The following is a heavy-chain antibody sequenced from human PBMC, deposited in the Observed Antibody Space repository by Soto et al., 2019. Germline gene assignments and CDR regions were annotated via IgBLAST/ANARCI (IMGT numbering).Heavy chain of an antibody. Sequence: EVQLVQSGAEVKKPGESLRISCKGSGYSFTSYWISWVRQMPGKGLEWMGRIDPSDSYTNYSPSFQGHVTISADKSISPAYLGWGSLKASDPAMYYCAGGGGPYYGMDVWGQGTTVTVSS. CDR2: IDPSDSYT. J-gene: IGHJ6*02. CDR1: GYSFTSYW. D-gene: IGHD3-16*01. CDR3: AGGGGPYYGMDV. V-gene: IGHV5-10-1*01.